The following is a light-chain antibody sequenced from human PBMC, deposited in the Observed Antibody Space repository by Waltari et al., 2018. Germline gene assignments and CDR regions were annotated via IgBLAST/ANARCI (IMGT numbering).Light chain of an antibody. CDR2: KDT. J-gene: IGLJ1*01. CDR1: ALARQY. CDR3: QSADTSFSYRV. V-gene: IGLV3-25*03. Sequence: SFELTQPPSVSVSPGQTARITCSGDALARQYIHWYQQKTGQAPVLLIKKDTERASGITDRFSGSSSGTTVTLTISGVQAEDEADYYCQSADTSFSYRVFGGGTKVTVL.